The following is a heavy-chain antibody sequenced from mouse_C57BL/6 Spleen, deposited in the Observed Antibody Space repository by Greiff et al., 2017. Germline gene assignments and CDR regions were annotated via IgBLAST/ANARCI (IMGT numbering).Heavy chain of an antibody. CDR1: GYTFTSYW. J-gene: IGHJ3*01. D-gene: IGHD2-2*01. CDR2: IHPNSGST. V-gene: IGHV1-64*01. Sequence: VQLQESGAELVKPGASVKLSCKASGYTFTSYWMHWVKQRPGPGLEWIGMIHPNSGSTNYNEKFKSKATLTVDKSSSTAYMQLSILTYEDSAVYYGARSPYGYDGGFAYWGQGTLVTVSA. CDR3: ARSPYGYDGGFAY.